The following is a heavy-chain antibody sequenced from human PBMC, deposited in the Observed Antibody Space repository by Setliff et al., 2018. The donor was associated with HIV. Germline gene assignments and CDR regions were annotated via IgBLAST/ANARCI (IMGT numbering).Heavy chain of an antibody. CDR3: ARGPTAELEYSSSSRYYYYGMDV. J-gene: IGHJ6*02. V-gene: IGHV3-21*01. Sequence: GGSLRLSCAASGFTFSSYSMNWVRQAPGKGLEWVSSISSSSSYIYYADSVKGRFTISRDNAKNSLYLQMNSLRAEDTAVYYCARGPTAELEYSSSSRYYYYGMDVWGQGTTVTAP. CDR2: ISSSSSYI. CDR1: GFTFSSYS. D-gene: IGHD6-6*01.